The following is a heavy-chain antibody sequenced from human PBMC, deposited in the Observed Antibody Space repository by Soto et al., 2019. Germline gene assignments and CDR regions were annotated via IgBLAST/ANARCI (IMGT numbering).Heavy chain of an antibody. J-gene: IGHJ4*02. CDR1: GFTFEDFA. V-gene: IGHV3-9*01. CDR3: ARDLQPNFDY. Sequence: EVKLVESGGDLVQPGRSLRLSCAASGFTFEDFAMHWVRQAPGKGLEWVSGISWNSGSIGYADPVKGRFTISRDNAKNSLYLEMNSLRAEDTAVYYCARDLQPNFDYWGQGTLVTVSS. D-gene: IGHD6-13*01. CDR2: ISWNSGSI.